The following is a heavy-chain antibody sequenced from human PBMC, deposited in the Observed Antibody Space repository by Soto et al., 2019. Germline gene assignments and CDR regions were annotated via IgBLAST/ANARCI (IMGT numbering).Heavy chain of an antibody. CDR1: GGTFSTFG. CDR2: IIPFFGTA. CDR3: ARTAPMDAGDKDYYDF. D-gene: IGHD4-17*01. J-gene: IGHJ4*02. V-gene: IGHV1-69*01. Sequence: QVQLVQSGAEVKKTGSSVKVSCKTSGGTFSTFGISWVRQAPGQGLEWMGGIIPFFGTAEYSQKFEDRITITADDSTNTVYMGLRSLTSEDSAIYYCARTAPMDAGDKDYYDFWGQGALVTVSS.